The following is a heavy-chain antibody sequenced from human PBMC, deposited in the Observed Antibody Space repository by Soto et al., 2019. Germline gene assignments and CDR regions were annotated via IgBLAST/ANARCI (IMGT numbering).Heavy chain of an antibody. CDR2: INHSGST. Sequence: SETLSLTCAVYGGTFSGYYWSWILQPPGKGLEWIGEINHSGSTNYNPSLKSRVTISVDTSKNQFSLKLSSVTAADTAVYYCARGHEDTHHKNWFDPWGQGTLVTVAS. CDR1: GGTFSGYY. V-gene: IGHV4-34*01. CDR3: ARGHEDTHHKNWFDP. J-gene: IGHJ5*02. D-gene: IGHD5-18*01.